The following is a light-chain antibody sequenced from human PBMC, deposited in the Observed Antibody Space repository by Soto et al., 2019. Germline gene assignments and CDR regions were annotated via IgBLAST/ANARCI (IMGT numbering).Light chain of an antibody. Sequence: DIQLTQSPSFLSASVGDRVTITCRASQGISSYLAWYQQKPGKAPKLLIYAASTMQSGVPSRCSGSGSGTVFPRTSSRRQPEDFAIYYWQQVNSHPLAFGPGTKVDIK. CDR1: QGISSY. V-gene: IGKV1-9*01. CDR2: AAS. CDR3: QQVNSHPLA. J-gene: IGKJ3*01.